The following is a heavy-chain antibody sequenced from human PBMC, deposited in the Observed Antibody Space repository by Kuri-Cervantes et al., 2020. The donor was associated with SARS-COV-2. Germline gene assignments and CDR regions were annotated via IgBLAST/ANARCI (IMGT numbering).Heavy chain of an antibody. CDR1: GFTFSSYA. Sequence: GESLKISCAASGFTFSSYAMSWVRQAPGKGLEWVSAISGSGGSTYYADSVKGRFTISRDNSKNTLYLQMNSLRAEDTAVYYCAKSPGGNRPLWFSYWGQGTLVTVSS. CDR3: AKSPGGNRPLWFSY. V-gene: IGHV3-23*01. J-gene: IGHJ4*02. D-gene: IGHD3-10*01. CDR2: ISGSGGST.